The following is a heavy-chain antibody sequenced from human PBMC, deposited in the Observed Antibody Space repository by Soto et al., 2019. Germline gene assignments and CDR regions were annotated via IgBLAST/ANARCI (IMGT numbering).Heavy chain of an antibody. V-gene: IGHV3-48*01. J-gene: IGHJ4*02. D-gene: IGHD5-12*01. CDR3: ARDREGDGYNFDY. Sequence: SVKGRFTISRDNAKNSLYLHMNSLRAEDTAVYYCARDREGDGYNFDYWGQGTLLTVSS.